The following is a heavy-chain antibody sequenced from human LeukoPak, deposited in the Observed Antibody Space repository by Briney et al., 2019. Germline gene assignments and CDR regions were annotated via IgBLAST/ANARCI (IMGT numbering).Heavy chain of an antibody. CDR2: ISWNSGSI. V-gene: IGHV3-9*03. CDR3: AKAAGGVTVDYFDY. D-gene: IGHD3-16*01. Sequence: GGSLRLSCAASGFTFDDYAMHWVRQAPGKGLEWISGISWNSGSIGYADSVKGRFTISRDNAKNSLYLQMNSLRAEDMALYYCAKAAGGVTVDYFDYWGQGTLVTVSS. CDR1: GFTFDDYA. J-gene: IGHJ4*02.